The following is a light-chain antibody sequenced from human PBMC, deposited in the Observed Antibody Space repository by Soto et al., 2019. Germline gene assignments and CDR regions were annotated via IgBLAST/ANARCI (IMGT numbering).Light chain of an antibody. CDR1: QSVSSSY. CDR2: DAS. CDR3: QQYGRSPWT. V-gene: IGKV3-20*01. Sequence: EIVLTQSPCTLSLSPGERATLSCRASQSVSSSYLAWYQQKPGQAPRLLIFDASRRATGIPDRFSGSGSGTDFTLTISRLEPEDFAVYYCQQYGRSPWTFGQGTKVEVK. J-gene: IGKJ1*01.